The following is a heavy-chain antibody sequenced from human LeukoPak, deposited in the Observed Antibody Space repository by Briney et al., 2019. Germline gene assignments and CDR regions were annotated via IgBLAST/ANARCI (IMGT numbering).Heavy chain of an antibody. CDR3: AKAFAFVGANFFDY. CDR2: IGGTT. V-gene: IGHV3-23*01. D-gene: IGHD1-26*01. Sequence: QPGGSLRLSCAASGFTFSIYAMSWVRQAPGKGLEWVSAIGGTTYYADSVEGRFTISRDNSKNTLYLQMNSLRAEDAAIYYCAKAFAFVGANFFDYWGQGTLVTVSS. J-gene: IGHJ4*02. CDR1: GFTFSIYA.